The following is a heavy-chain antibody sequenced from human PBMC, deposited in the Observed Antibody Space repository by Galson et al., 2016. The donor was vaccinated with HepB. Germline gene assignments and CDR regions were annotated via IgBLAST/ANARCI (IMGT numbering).Heavy chain of an antibody. CDR2: IHYSGTT. V-gene: IGHV4-39*07. Sequence: ETLSLTCTVSGGSISGNSYYWAWIRQPPGKGPEWIASIHYSGTTYYNLPLKSRVSISMDTAKNQFSLELRSVTAADTAVYYCGRRGWYWYDPWGQGTMVTVSS. CDR1: GGSISGNSYY. CDR3: GRRGWYWYDP. D-gene: IGHD6-19*01. J-gene: IGHJ5*02.